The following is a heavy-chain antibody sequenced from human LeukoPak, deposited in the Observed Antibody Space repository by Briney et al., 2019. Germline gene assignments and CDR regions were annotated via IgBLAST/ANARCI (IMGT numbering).Heavy chain of an antibody. Sequence: GASVKVYCKASGYSFTSCYLHWVRQAPGQGLEWMGVINPSGGSTSYAQNFQGRVTMTRDTSTSTVYMELSGLRSEDTAVYYCARTTEYRRPLDYWGQGTLVTVSS. CDR3: ARTTEYRRPLDY. CDR1: GYSFTSCY. V-gene: IGHV1-46*01. CDR2: INPSGGST. D-gene: IGHD2/OR15-2a*01. J-gene: IGHJ4*02.